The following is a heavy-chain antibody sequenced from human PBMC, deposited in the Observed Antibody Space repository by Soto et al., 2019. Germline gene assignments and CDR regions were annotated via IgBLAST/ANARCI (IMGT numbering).Heavy chain of an antibody. CDR1: GYTFTSYG. Sequence: QVQLVQSGAEVKKPGASVKVSCKVSGYTFTSYGISWERQAPGQGLEWMGWINTYTGNINYAQKLQGRVTMTTDTSTSTAYMELRSLRSDDTALYYCARERGGYKHFDYWGQGSLVTVSS. CDR3: ARERGGYKHFDY. V-gene: IGHV1-18*01. D-gene: IGHD1-26*01. J-gene: IGHJ4*02. CDR2: INTYTGNI.